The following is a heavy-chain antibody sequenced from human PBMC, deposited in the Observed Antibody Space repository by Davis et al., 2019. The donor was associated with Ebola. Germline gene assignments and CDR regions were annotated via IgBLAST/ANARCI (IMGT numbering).Heavy chain of an antibody. CDR2: LRTSADT. CDR1: GFVFRNYV. D-gene: IGHD1-26*01. V-gene: IGHV3-23*01. Sequence: GESLKISCAASGFVFRNYVMSWVRQAPGKGLEWVSTLRTSADTYYADSVKGRFTIFRDNSKNTLYLQMNGLRVEDTAIYYCAKDTSNIWFDIWGQGTNVTVSS. CDR3: AKDTSNIWFDI. J-gene: IGHJ3*02.